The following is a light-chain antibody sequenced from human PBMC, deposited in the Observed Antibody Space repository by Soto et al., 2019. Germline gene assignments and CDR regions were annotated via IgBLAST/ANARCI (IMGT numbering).Light chain of an antibody. V-gene: IGKV2-28*01. CDR3: MQALQTPYT. Sequence: DIVMTQSPLSLPVTPGEPASISCRSSQSLLHSNGYNYLDWYLQKPEQSPQLLIYLGSHRASGVPDRLGGSGSGSDFTLKISRVEAESVGVYYCMQALQTPYTFGQGTKLEIK. J-gene: IGKJ2*01. CDR2: LGS. CDR1: QSLLHSNGYNY.